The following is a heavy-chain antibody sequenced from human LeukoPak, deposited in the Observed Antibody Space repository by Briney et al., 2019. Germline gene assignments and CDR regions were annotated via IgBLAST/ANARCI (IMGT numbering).Heavy chain of an antibody. D-gene: IGHD3-10*01. J-gene: IGHJ4*02. CDR1: GYTFTGYY. CDR2: INPNSGGT. CDR3: ARRYFVSGSYYTDY. Sequence: GASVKVSCKASGYTFTGYYMHWVRHAPGQGLEWMGWINPNSGGTNYAQKFQGRVTMTRDTSITTAYMELSRLRSDDTAVYYCARRYFVSGSYYTDYWGQGTLVTVSS. V-gene: IGHV1-2*02.